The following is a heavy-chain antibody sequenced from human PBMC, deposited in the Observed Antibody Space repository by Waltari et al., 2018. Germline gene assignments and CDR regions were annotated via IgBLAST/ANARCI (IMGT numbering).Heavy chain of an antibody. V-gene: IGHV1-69*08. Sequence: QVQLVQSGAEVKKPGSSVKVSCKASGGTFSSYAISWVRQAPGQGLEWMGRIIPIFGTANYAQKCQGRVTITADKATSTAYMELSSLRSEDTAVYYCARDSLHYYYYYGMDVWGQGTTVTVSS. CDR1: GGTFSSYA. CDR2: IIPIFGTA. CDR3: ARDSLHYYYYYGMDV. J-gene: IGHJ6*02.